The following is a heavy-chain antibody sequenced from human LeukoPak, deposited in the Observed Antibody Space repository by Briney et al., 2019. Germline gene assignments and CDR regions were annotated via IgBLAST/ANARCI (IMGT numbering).Heavy chain of an antibody. CDR3: ATTWIRNPYYYGMDV. Sequence: GGSLRLSCAASGFTFSSYSMNWVRQAPGKGLEWVSSISSSSSYIYYADSVKGRFTISRDNSKNTLYLQMNSLRAEDTAVYYCATTWIRNPYYYGMDVWGKGTTVTVSS. V-gene: IGHV3-21*01. CDR1: GFTFSSYS. J-gene: IGHJ6*04. CDR2: ISSSSSYI. D-gene: IGHD5-18*01.